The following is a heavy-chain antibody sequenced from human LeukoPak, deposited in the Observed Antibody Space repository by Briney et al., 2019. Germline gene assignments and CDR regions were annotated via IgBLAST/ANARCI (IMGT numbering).Heavy chain of an antibody. CDR1: GFTFSSYT. D-gene: IGHD6-25*01. CDR3: ARFAAGGSYYYYMDV. J-gene: IGHJ6*03. CDR2: IGNSSTTI. V-gene: IGHV3-48*04. Sequence: PGGSLRLSCAASGFTFSSYTMNWVSQPPGKGLGWVSNIGNSSTTIYYADSVKGRFTISRDNAKNSLYLQKSSLRADDTAVYYCARFAAGGSYYYYMDVWGKGTTVTVSS.